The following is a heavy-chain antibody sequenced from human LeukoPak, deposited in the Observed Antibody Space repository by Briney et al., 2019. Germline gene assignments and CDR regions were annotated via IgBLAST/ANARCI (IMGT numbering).Heavy chain of an antibody. CDR3: ARGSEAAGGNAY. D-gene: IGHD4-23*01. CDR1: GYTFTGYY. Sequence: ASVKVSCKASGYTFTGYYMHWVRQAPGQGLEWMGWINPNSGGTNYAQKFQGRVTMTRDTSISTAYMELSSLRSEDTAVYYCARGSEAAGGNAYWGQGTLVTVSS. CDR2: INPNSGGT. V-gene: IGHV1-2*02. J-gene: IGHJ4*02.